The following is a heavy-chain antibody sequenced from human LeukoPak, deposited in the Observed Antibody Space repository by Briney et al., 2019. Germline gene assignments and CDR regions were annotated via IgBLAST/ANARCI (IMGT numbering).Heavy chain of an antibody. V-gene: IGHV3-30*04. CDR3: AKAHCGGDCYSGDFDY. Sequence: PGGSLRLSCAASGFTFSTYEMHWVRQAPGKGLEWVAVISHDGNDQYYADSVKGRFTISRDNSKNTLYLQMNSLRAEDTAVYYCAKAHCGGDCYSGDFDYWGQGTLVTVSS. D-gene: IGHD2-21*02. J-gene: IGHJ4*02. CDR2: ISHDGNDQ. CDR1: GFTFSTYE.